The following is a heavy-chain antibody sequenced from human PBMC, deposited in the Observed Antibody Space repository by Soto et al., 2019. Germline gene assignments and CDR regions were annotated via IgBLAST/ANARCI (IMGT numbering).Heavy chain of an antibody. D-gene: IGHD5-18*01. J-gene: IGHJ6*01. Sequence: ASVKVSCKASGYTFTSYGISWVRQAPGQGLEWMGWISAYNGNTNYAQKLQGRVTMTTDTSTSTAYMELRSLRSDDTAVYYCARSMWLQLWLTGGMDVWGKGTKGTVS. CDR3: ARSMWLQLWLTGGMDV. CDR1: GYTFTSYG. CDR2: ISAYNGNT. V-gene: IGHV1-18*01.